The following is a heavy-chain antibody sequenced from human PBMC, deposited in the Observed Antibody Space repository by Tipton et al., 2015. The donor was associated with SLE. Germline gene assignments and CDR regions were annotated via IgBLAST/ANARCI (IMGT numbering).Heavy chain of an antibody. J-gene: IGHJ6*02. D-gene: IGHD4-17*01. CDR1: GGSISSYY. V-gene: IGHV4-59*12. Sequence: TLSLTCTVSGGSISSYYWSWIRQPPGKGLEWIGYIYYSGSTNYNPSLKSRVTISVDKSKNQFSLELSSVTAADTAVYYCARLTTANYYYYGMDVWGQGTTVTVSS. CDR2: IYYSGST. CDR3: ARLTTANYYYYGMDV.